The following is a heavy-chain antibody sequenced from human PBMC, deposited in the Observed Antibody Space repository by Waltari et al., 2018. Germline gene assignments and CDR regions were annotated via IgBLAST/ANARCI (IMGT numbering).Heavy chain of an antibody. CDR2: MNRDGSSK. D-gene: IGHD3-22*01. J-gene: IGHJ4*02. CDR1: GFTFSNYW. V-gene: IGHV3-74*01. CDR3: RSDDSNGPLDY. Sequence: EVQLVESGGGLVQSGGSLRLSCAASGFTFSNYWMHLVRQTPGKGLVWVSQMNRDGSSKSYADSGKGRCTISRDNAKNTLYLQRNSLRAEDTAVYYCRSDDSNGPLDYWGQGTLVTVSS.